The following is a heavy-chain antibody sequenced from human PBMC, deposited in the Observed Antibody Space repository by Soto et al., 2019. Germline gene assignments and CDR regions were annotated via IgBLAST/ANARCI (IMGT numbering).Heavy chain of an antibody. CDR2: IHSSGSI. Sequence: PSETLSLTCTVSGGSISSDDYYWSWIRQAPGRGLEWIGYIHSSGSIYYNPSLKSRATMSIETAGNQVSLKVSSWTVADTAVYYCARDLEGLHEQPSGPFXXXGWGQGTLFTVSS. V-gene: IGHV4-30-4*01. J-gene: IGHJ1*01. D-gene: IGHD5-12*01. CDR3: ARDLEGLHEQPSGPFXXXG. CDR1: GGSISSDDYY.